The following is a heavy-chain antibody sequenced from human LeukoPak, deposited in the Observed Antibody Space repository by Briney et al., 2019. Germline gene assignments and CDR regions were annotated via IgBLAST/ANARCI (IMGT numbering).Heavy chain of an antibody. V-gene: IGHV3-23*01. CDR2: ISASGDTT. CDR1: GFPFSAYA. CDR3: ARGGRYYGSGSYLNAVYYYMDV. D-gene: IGHD3-10*01. J-gene: IGHJ6*03. Sequence: GGSLRLSCAASGFPFSAYAMSWVRQAPGKGLEWVSAISASGDTTYYADSVKGRFTIPRDNAENSLYLQMNSLRAEDTAVYYCARGGRYYGSGSYLNAVYYYMDVWGKGTTVTVSS.